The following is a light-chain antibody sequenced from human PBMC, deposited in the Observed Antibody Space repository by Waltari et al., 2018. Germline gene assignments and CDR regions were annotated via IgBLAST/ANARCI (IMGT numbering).Light chain of an antibody. CDR3: QQSQSTPIT. CDR1: QSISIY. Sequence: DIQMTQSPSSLSASVGDRVTITCRAAQSISIYLNWYQQKPGRAPNPLIYAASSLQSGVPSRFSGSGSGTDFTLTISSLQPEDFATYYCQQSQSTPITFGQGTRLDIK. V-gene: IGKV1-39*01. CDR2: AAS. J-gene: IGKJ5*01.